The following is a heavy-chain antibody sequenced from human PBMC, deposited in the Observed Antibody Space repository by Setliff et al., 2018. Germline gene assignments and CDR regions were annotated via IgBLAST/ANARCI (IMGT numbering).Heavy chain of an antibody. D-gene: IGHD5-18*01. Sequence: ASVKVSCKASGYSFTDYYMHWVRQAPGQGLEWMGWISVYNGDTNYAQKFQGRVTLTTDTSTSTAYMELRSLTSDDSAFYYCARAPSVELVTIRTNSWFTYWGQGTLVTVSS. CDR2: ISVYNGDT. CDR3: ARAPSVELVTIRTNSWFTY. V-gene: IGHV1-18*01. J-gene: IGHJ4*02. CDR1: GYSFTDYY.